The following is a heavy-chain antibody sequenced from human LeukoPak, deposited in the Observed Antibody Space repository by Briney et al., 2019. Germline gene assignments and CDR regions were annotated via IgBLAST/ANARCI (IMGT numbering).Heavy chain of an antibody. CDR2: ISSSSGYV. CDR3: ARVRTPYGSGSYFD. Sequence: GGSLRLSCAASGFTFSRFAVNWVRQAPGQGLEWVSSISSSSGYVHYADSVKGRFTISRDNAENSLYLQMNSLAAEDTAMYYCARVRTPYGSGSYFDWGQGTLVTVSS. D-gene: IGHD3-10*01. J-gene: IGHJ4*02. V-gene: IGHV3-21*01. CDR1: GFTFSRFA.